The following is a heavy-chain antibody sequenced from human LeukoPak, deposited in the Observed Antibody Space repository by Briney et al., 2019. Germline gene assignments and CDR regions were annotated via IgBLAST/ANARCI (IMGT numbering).Heavy chain of an antibody. CDR1: GYTFTNYY. D-gene: IGHD7-27*01. V-gene: IGHV1-46*01. Sequence: AASVKVSCKASGYTFTNYYMHWVRQAPGQGLEWMGIINPSGGSTSYAQKFQGRVTMTRDTSTSTVYMELSSLRSEDTAVYYCARESLGTAYDYWGQGTLVTVSS. CDR3: ARESLGTAYDY. J-gene: IGHJ4*02. CDR2: INPSGGST.